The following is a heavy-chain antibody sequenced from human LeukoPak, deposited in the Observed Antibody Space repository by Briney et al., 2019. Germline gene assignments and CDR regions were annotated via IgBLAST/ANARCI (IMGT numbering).Heavy chain of an antibody. Sequence: PSETLSLTCAVSGGSISSSNWRSWVRQPPGKGLEWIGEIYHSGSTNYNPSLKSRVTISVDKSKNQFSLKLSSVTAADTAVYYCARVSSGATTVDYWGQGTLVTVSS. CDR3: ARVSSGATTVDY. D-gene: IGHD1-26*01. CDR2: IYHSGST. V-gene: IGHV4-4*02. J-gene: IGHJ4*02. CDR1: GGSISSSNW.